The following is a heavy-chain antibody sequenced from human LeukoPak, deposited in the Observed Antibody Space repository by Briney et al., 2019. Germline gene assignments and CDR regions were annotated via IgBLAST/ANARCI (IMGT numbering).Heavy chain of an antibody. CDR2: IRYDGSNK. CDR3: ARGGDYSDY. J-gene: IGHJ4*02. V-gene: IGHV3-30*02. Sequence: PGGSLRLSCAASGFTFNNYGMHWVRQAPGKGLEWVAFIRYDGSNKYYADSVKCRFTISRDNSKTTLSLQMTSLRAEDTAVYYCARGGDYSDYWGQGTLVTVSS. CDR1: GFTFNNYG. D-gene: IGHD4-17*01.